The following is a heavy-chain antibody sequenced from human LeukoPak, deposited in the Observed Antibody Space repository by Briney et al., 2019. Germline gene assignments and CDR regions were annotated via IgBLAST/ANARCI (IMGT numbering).Heavy chain of an antibody. D-gene: IGHD3-22*01. CDR3: ARSIWDYYDSSGLKGPYVNAFDI. J-gene: IGHJ3*02. CDR2: IYHSGST. CDR1: GGSISSGGYY. Sequence: PSETLSLTCTVSGGSISSGGYYWSWIRQPPGKGLEWIGYIYHSGSTYYNPSLKSRVTISVDRSKNQFSLKLSSVTAADTAVYYCARSIWDYYDSSGLKGPYVNAFDIWGQGTMVTVSS. V-gene: IGHV4-30-2*01.